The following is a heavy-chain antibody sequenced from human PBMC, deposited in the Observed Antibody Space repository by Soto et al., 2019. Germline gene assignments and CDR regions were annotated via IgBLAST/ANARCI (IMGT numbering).Heavy chain of an antibody. J-gene: IGHJ3*02. CDR2: IYPGDSDT. V-gene: IGHV5-51*01. CDR1: GYSFIHYW. Sequence: PGESLKISCKGSGYSFIHYWIGWVRQMPGKGLEWMGIIYPGDSDTRYSPSFQGQVTIPADKSISTAYLQWSSLKASDTAMYYCARPTITNDAFDIWGQGTMVTVSS. CDR3: ARPTITNDAFDI. D-gene: IGHD3-9*01.